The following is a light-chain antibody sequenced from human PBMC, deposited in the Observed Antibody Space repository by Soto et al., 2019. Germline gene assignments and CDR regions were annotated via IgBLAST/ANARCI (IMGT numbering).Light chain of an antibody. CDR2: GNN. J-gene: IGLJ3*02. V-gene: IGLV1-40*01. Sequence: QSVLTQPPSVSGAPGQRVTISCTGSNSNIGAGYDVQWYQQLPGTAPKLLIYGNNNRPSGVPDRFSGSKSGSSASLAITGLQAEDEADYYCQSYDSSLRVFGGGTKLTVL. CDR3: QSYDSSLRV. CDR1: NSNIGAGYD.